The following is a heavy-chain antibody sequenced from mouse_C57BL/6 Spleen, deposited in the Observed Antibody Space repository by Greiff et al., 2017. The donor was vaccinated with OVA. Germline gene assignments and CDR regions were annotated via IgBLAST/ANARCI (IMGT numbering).Heavy chain of an antibody. J-gene: IGHJ1*03. V-gene: IGHV5-6*02. CDR3: ARHPITTVVERYFDV. CDR2: ISSGGSYT. Sequence: DVMLVESGGDLVKPGGSLKLSCAASGFTFSSYGMSWVRQTPDKRLEWVATISSGGSYTYYPDSVKGRFTISRDNAKNTLYLQMSSLKSEDTAMYYCARHPITTVVERYFDVWGTGTTVTVSS. D-gene: IGHD1-1*01. CDR1: GFTFSSYG.